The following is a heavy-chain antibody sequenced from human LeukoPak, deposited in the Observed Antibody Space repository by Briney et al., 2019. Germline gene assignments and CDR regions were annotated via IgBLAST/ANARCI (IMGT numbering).Heavy chain of an antibody. V-gene: IGHV1-3*01. CDR2: INADNGNT. CDR1: GYTFTSYA. CDR3: ARTYDSSGYWHFDY. J-gene: IGHJ4*02. D-gene: IGHD3-22*01. Sequence: GASVKVSCKASGYTFTSYAMHWVRQAPGQRLEWMGWINADNGNTKYSQKFQGRVTITRDTSASTAYMELSSLRSEDTAVYYCARTYDSSGYWHFDYWGQGTLVTVSS.